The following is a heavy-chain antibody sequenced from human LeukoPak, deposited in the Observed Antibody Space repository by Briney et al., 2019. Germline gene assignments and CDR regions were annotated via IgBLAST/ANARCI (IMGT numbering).Heavy chain of an antibody. J-gene: IGHJ4*02. CDR2: ISSSSTTI. CDR1: GFTFSSYS. V-gene: IGHV3-48*01. D-gene: IGHD6-13*01. Sequence: GGSLRLSCAASGFTFSSYSMMWVRQAPGKGLEWVSYISSSSTTIHYADSVKGRFTISRDNAKNSVYLQMNSLRAEDTAVYYCARDGGSSWYFDYWGQGTLVTVSS. CDR3: ARDGGSSWYFDY.